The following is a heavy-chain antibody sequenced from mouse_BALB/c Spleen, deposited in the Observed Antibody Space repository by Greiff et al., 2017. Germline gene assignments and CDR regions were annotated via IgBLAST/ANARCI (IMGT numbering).Heavy chain of an antibody. CDR2: IYPGSGST. Sequence: VKLMESGPELVKPGASVKMSCKASGYTFTDYVISWVKQRTGQGLEWIGEIYPGSGSTYYNEKFKGKATLTADKSSNTAYMQLSSLTSEDSAVYFCARSGVRRGWFAYWGQGTLVTVSA. V-gene: IGHV1-77*01. D-gene: IGHD2-14*01. J-gene: IGHJ3*01. CDR1: GYTFTDYV. CDR3: ARSGVRRGWFAY.